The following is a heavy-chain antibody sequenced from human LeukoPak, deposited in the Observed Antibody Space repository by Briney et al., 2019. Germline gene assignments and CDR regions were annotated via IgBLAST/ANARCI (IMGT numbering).Heavy chain of an antibody. CDR1: GYTFTSYD. CDR2: MNPNSGNT. CDR3: ARGQRLAATEDWFDP. D-gene: IGHD6-13*01. V-gene: IGHV1-8*01. Sequence: ASVKVSCKASGYTFTSYDINWVRQATGQGLEWMGWMNPNSGNTGYAQKFQGRVTMTRNTSISTAYMELSSLRSEDTGVYYCARGQRLAATEDWFDPWGQGTLVTVSS. J-gene: IGHJ5*02.